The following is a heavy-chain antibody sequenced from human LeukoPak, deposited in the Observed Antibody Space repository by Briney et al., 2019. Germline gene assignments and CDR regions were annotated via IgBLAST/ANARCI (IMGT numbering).Heavy chain of an antibody. J-gene: IGHJ4*02. V-gene: IGHV3-23*01. CDR3: AKNLPGRPFDY. CDR1: GFTFSDYA. CDR2: FGTGDDT. Sequence: GGSLRLSCAASGFTFSDYAMSWVRQAPGKGLEWVSSFGTGDDTYYTDSVKGRFIISRENSKNTLSLQMNSLRADDTAIYYCAKNLPGRPFDYWGQGALVTVSS. D-gene: IGHD6-6*01.